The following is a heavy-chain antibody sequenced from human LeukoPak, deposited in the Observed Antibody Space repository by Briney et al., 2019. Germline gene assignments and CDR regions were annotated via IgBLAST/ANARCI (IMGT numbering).Heavy chain of an antibody. CDR2: IKQDGSEK. CDR3: ARDFEDSGSYYTLSLVRYGMDV. J-gene: IGHJ6*02. D-gene: IGHD3-10*01. V-gene: IGHV3-7*01. Sequence: GVSLRLSCAASGFTFSSYWMSWVRQAPGKGLEWVANIKQDGSEKYYVDSVKGRFTISRDNAKNSLYLQMNSLRAEDTAVYYCARDFEDSGSYYTLSLVRYGMDVWGQGTTVTVSS. CDR1: GFTFSSYW.